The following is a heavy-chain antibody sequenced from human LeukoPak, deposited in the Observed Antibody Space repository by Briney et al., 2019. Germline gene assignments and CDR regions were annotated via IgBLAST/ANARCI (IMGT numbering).Heavy chain of an antibody. Sequence: SETLSLTCTVSGGLISSGSYYWSWIRQPAGKGLEWIGYIYYSGSTNYNPSLKSRVTISVDTSKNQFSLKLSSVTAADTAVYYCARVQESQIDYYFDYWGQGTLVTVSS. CDR1: GGLISSGSYY. CDR3: ARVQESQIDYYFDY. V-gene: IGHV4-61*10. J-gene: IGHJ4*02. D-gene: IGHD3-9*01. CDR2: IYYSGST.